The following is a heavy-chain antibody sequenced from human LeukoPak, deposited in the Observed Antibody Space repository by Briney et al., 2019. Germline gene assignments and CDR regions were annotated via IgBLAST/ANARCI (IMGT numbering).Heavy chain of an antibody. D-gene: IGHD3-9*01. CDR2: IIPIFGTA. Sequence: ASVKVSCKASGGTFSSYAISWVRQAPGQGLEWMGGIIPIFGTANYAQKFQGRVTITTDESTSTAYMELSSLRSEDTAVYYCARDEYDILTGYYRDYWGQGTLVTVSS. CDR1: GGTFSSYA. J-gene: IGHJ4*02. CDR3: ARDEYDILTGYYRDY. V-gene: IGHV1-69*05.